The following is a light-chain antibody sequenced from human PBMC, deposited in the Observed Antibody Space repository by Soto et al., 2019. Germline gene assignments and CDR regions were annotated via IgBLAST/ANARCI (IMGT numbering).Light chain of an antibody. V-gene: IGLV2-11*01. J-gene: IGLJ7*01. CDR2: DVS. CDR1: XXXVGDYDF. Sequence: QSALTQPPSVSGSXGXXXXXXXTGTXXXVGDYDFVSWYHQHPGKVPKVIIYDVSERPSGVPDRFSGSKSGNTASLTISGLQAEDEAVYYCCSYAGGHTWVFGGGTQLTVL. CDR3: CSYAGGHTWV.